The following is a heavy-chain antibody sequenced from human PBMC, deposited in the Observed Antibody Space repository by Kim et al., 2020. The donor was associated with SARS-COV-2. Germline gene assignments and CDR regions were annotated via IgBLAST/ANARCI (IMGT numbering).Heavy chain of an antibody. CDR3: ARDRGDYPFYYYGMDV. D-gene: IGHD4-17*01. J-gene: IGHJ6*02. Sequence: SLKSRVTISVDTSKNQFSLKLSSVTAADTAVYYCARDRGDYPFYYYGMDVWGQGTTVTVSS. V-gene: IGHV4-31*02.